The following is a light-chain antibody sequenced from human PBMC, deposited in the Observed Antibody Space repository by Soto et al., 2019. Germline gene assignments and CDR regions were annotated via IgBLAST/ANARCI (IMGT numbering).Light chain of an antibody. J-gene: IGLJ1*01. CDR3: SSYAGSNDYV. Sequence: QSALTQPASVSGSPGQSITISCTGTSSDVGSYNFVSWYQQYPGKAPKLMTYDVSKRPSGIPGRFSGSKSGNTASLTISGLQAEDEADYYCSSYAGSNDYVFGTGTKVTVL. V-gene: IGLV2-8*01. CDR2: DVS. CDR1: SSDVGSYNF.